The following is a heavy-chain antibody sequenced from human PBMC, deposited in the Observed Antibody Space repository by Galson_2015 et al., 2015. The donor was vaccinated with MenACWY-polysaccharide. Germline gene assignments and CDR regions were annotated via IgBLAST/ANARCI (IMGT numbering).Heavy chain of an antibody. J-gene: IGHJ4*02. CDR1: GFTFSNYA. CDR3: ARDPYHMEATDQFHY. CDR2: ISDRVGST. Sequence: SMSLSCAASGFTFSNYAMSWVRQAPGKGLEWVSDISDRVGSTYYADSVKGRFTICSDNVMNTLYSQMNSLRAEDTGLYYCARDPYHMEATDQFHYWGQGTLVTVSS. V-gene: IGHV3-23*01. D-gene: IGHD1-1*01.